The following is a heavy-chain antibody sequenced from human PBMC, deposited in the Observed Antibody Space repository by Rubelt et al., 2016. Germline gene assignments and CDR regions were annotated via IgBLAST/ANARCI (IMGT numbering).Heavy chain of an antibody. V-gene: IGHV4-34*01. D-gene: IGHD3-22*01. CDR2: INHSGST. J-gene: IGHJ3*02. CDR1: GGSFSGYY. CDR3: ARPIDSSGEENAFDI. Sequence: QVQLQQWGAGLLKPSETLSLTCAVYGGSFSGYYWSWIRQPPGKGLEWIGEINHSGSTNYNPSLKSRVTISVDTSKNQFSLKLSSVTAADTAVYYCARPIDSSGEENAFDIWGQGTMVTVSS.